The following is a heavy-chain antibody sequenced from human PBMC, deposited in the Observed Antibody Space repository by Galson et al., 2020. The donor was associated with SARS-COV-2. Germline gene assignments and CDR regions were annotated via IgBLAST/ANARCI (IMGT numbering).Heavy chain of an antibody. D-gene: IGHD1-26*01. CDR3: ARENSGSYYGYYYYGMDV. CDR1: GFTFSSYS. Sequence: GSLRLSCAASGFTFSSYSMNWVRQAPGKGLEWVSSISSSSSYIYYADSVKGRFTISRDNAKNSLYLQMNSLRAEDTAVYYCARENSGSYYGYYYYGMDVWGQGTTVTVSS. V-gene: IGHV3-21*01. CDR2: ISSSSSYI. J-gene: IGHJ6*02.